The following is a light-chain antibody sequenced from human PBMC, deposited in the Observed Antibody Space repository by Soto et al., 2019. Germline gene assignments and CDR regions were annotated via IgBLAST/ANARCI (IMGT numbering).Light chain of an antibody. CDR2: AAS. Sequence: DIQMTQSPSSLSASVGDRVTITCRASQSIDTYLNWYQRKPRKAPNVLIYAASTLQSGVPTRFSGSGSGTDFTLTISSLQPEDFAVYYCHQRQSWPRTFGQGTKVDIK. CDR1: QSIDTY. CDR3: HQRQSWPRT. J-gene: IGKJ1*01. V-gene: IGKV1-39*01.